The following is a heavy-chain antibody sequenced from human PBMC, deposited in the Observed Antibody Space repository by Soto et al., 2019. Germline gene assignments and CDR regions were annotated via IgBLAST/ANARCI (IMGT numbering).Heavy chain of an antibody. Sequence: QVQLVESGGGVVQPGRSLRLSCVGSGFPFWHYGMHWVRQAPGKGLEWVAVIWSDGKKESYADFVKGRFAISRDNFKDTLYLQMNILRAEDTAVYYCARDRDGGWFHMDVWGKGTTVTVSS. V-gene: IGHV3-33*01. CDR2: IWSDGKKE. J-gene: IGHJ6*04. CDR3: ARDRDGGWFHMDV. CDR1: GFPFWHYG. D-gene: IGHD6-19*01.